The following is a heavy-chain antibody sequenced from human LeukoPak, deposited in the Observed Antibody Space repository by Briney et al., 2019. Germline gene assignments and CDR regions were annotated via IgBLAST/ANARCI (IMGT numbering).Heavy chain of an antibody. V-gene: IGHV3-23*01. J-gene: IGHJ4*02. CDR2: VSSSGGST. Sequence: GGSLRLSCAASGFTFSSSGMSWVRQAPGKGLEWVSAVSSSGGSTYYADSVKGRFTISRDNSKNTLYLQMSSLRAEDTAIYYCAKDMTTVTHVLDHWGQGTLVTVSS. CDR1: GFTFSSSG. D-gene: IGHD4-17*01. CDR3: AKDMTTVTHVLDH.